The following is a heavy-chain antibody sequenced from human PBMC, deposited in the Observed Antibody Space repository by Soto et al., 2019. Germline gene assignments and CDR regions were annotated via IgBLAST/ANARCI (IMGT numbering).Heavy chain of an antibody. J-gene: IGHJ4*01. V-gene: IGHV4-38-2*02. CDR3: ARVHVKVVAGSTFDY. D-gene: IGHD6-19*01. CDR1: GYSLSSGSY. Sequence: SETLSLTCTVSGYSLSSGSYWAWIRHPPGKGPEWIASIYHGGTTFYNPSLKSRITIPVDTSNNQFSLKLTSVTAADTAVYYCARVHVKVVAGSTFDYWAHGTLVTVSS. CDR2: IYHGGTT.